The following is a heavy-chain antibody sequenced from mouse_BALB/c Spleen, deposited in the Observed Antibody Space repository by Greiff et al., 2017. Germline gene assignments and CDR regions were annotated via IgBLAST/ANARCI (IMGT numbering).Heavy chain of an antibody. D-gene: IGHD1-1*02. CDR1: GYTFTSYW. CDR3: ARSVGNYLDY. J-gene: IGHJ2*01. Sequence: VQLQQPGAELVKPGASVKLSCKASGYTFTSYWMHWVKRRPGQGLEWIGEINPSNGRTNYNEKFKSKATLTVDKSSSTAYMQLSSLTSEDSAVYYCARSVGNYLDYWGQGTTLTVSS. CDR2: INPSNGRT. V-gene: IGHV1S81*02.